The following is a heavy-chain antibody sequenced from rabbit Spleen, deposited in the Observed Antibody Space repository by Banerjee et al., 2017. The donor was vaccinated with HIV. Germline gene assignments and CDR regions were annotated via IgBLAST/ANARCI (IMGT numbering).Heavy chain of an antibody. CDR2: IYAGDSGST. CDR3: ARDAGTSFSTYGMDL. CDR1: GFSFNSGYD. D-gene: IGHD8-1*01. J-gene: IGHJ6*01. Sequence: QSLEESGGGLVKPGASLTLTCQASGFSFNSGYDMCWVRQAPGKGLEWIACIYAGDSGSTYSATWAKGRFTLSKASSTTVTLQMTSLTAADTATYFCARDAGTSFSTYGMDLWGPGTLVTVS. V-gene: IGHV1S40*01.